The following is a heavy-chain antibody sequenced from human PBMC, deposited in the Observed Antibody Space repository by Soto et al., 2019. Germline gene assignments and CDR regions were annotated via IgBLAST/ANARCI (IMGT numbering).Heavy chain of an antibody. J-gene: IGHJ4*02. CDR2: MNPKSGNT. V-gene: IGHV1-8*02. CDR3: VRVYGEIDY. D-gene: IGHD4-17*01. CDR1: GYTFTNYD. Sequence: QVQLVQSGAEVKKPGASVKVSCKASGYTFTNYDINWVRQATGQGLEWMGWMNPKSGNTGYAQQFQGRVIMTRSTSIRPAYMELSSLRSEDTAVYYCVRVYGEIDYWGPGTLVTVSS.